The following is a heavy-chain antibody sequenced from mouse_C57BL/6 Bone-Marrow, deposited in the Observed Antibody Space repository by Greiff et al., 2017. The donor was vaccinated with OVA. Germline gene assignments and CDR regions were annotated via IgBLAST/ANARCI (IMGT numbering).Heavy chain of an antibody. CDR3: ARVGCLWYFDV. CDR2: IYPRSGNT. CDR1: GYTFTSYG. J-gene: IGHJ1*03. Sequence: QVQLKQSGAELARPGASVKLSCKASGYTFTSYGISWVKQRTGQGLEWIGEIYPRSGNTYYNEKFKGKATLTADKSSSTAYMELRSLTSEGSAVYFGARVGCLWYFDVWGTGTTVTVSS. V-gene: IGHV1-81*01. D-gene: IGHD4-1*01.